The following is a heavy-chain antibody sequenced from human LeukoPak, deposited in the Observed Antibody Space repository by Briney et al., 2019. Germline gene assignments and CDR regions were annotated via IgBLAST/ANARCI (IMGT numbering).Heavy chain of an antibody. CDR2: IRYDGSNK. CDR1: GFTFSSYG. D-gene: IGHD3-22*01. CDR3: AKDLSYDSSGGPLD. Sequence: GGSLRLSCAASGFTFSSYGMHWVRQAPGKGLEWVAFIRYDGSNKYYADSVKGRFTISRDNSKNTLYLQMNSLRAEDTAVYYCAKDLSYDSSGGPLDWGQGTLVTVSS. V-gene: IGHV3-30*02. J-gene: IGHJ4*02.